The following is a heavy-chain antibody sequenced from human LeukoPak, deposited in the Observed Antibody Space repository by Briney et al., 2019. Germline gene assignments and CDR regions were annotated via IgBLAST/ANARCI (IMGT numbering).Heavy chain of an antibody. CDR3: AKDGHCSGGSCYLDY. CDR1: GFTFSSYA. Sequence: GGSLRLSCAASGFTFSSYAMSWVRQAPGKGLEWVSAISGSGGSTYYAGSVKGRFTISRDNSKNTLYLQMNSLRAEDTAVYYCAKDGHCSGGSCYLDYWGQGTLVTVSS. V-gene: IGHV3-23*01. CDR2: ISGSGGST. D-gene: IGHD2-15*01. J-gene: IGHJ4*02.